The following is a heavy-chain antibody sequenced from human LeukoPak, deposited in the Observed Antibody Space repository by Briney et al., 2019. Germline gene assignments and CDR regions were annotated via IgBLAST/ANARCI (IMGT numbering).Heavy chain of an antibody. CDR2: IRYGGSNK. V-gene: IGHV3-30*02. J-gene: IGHJ4*02. D-gene: IGHD3-22*01. Sequence: PGGSLRLSCAASGFTFSTYGMHWVRQAPGKGLEWVAFIRYGGSNKYYADSVKGRFTISRDNSKNTLYLQMNSLRAEDTAVYYCAKVERYYYDSSGSNFDYWGQGTLVTVSS. CDR1: GFTFSTYG. CDR3: AKVERYYYDSSGSNFDY.